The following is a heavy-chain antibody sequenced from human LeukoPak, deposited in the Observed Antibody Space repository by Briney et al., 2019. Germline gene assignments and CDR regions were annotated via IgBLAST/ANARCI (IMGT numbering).Heavy chain of an antibody. CDR3: AIHWSYSEYFQH. CDR1: GFTFSSYA. D-gene: IGHD1-26*01. CDR2: INNDGGNT. Sequence: GGSLRLSCAASGFTFSSYAMSWVRQVPGKGLDWVSTINNDGGNTYYAVSVKGRFTISRDSAKDTLYLHMNSLRAEDTAVYYCAIHWSYSEYFQHWGQGTLVTVSS. J-gene: IGHJ1*01. V-gene: IGHV3-23*01.